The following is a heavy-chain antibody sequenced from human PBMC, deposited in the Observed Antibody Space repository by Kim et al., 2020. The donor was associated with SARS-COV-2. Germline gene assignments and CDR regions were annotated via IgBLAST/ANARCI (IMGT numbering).Heavy chain of an antibody. V-gene: IGHV1-69*13. CDR2: IIPIFGTA. D-gene: IGHD2-15*01. CDR3: ARGSGDCSGGSCYSAWV. CDR1: GGTFSSYA. Sequence: SVKVSCKASGGTFSSYAISWVRQAPGQGLEWMGGIIPIFGTANYAQKFQGRVTITADESTSTAYMELSSLRSEDTAVYYCARGSGDCSGGSCYSAWVWGQGTLVTVSS. J-gene: IGHJ4*02.